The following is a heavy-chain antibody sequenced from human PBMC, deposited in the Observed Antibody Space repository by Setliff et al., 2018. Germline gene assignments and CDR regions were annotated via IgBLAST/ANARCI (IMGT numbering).Heavy chain of an antibody. CDR2: LYYRGST. J-gene: IGHJ4*02. D-gene: IGHD7-27*01. CDR3: ATLTGDRGVDY. Sequence: SSETLSLTCAVSGYSISSGYNWGWIRQPPGKGLEWIASLYYRGSTSYNSSLKSRVSISVDTSKNQFSLNLNSVTAADTAVYYCATLTGDRGVDYWGQGRLVTVSS. V-gene: IGHV4-38-2*01. CDR1: GYSISSGYN.